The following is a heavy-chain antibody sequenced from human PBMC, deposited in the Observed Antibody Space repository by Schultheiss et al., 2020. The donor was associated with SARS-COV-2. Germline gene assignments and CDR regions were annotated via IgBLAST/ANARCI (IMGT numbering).Heavy chain of an antibody. V-gene: IGHV4-61*02. CDR1: GGSISSGSYY. CDR3: ARQGRSIAVAAY. CDR2: IYTSGST. J-gene: IGHJ4*02. Sequence: QTLSLTCTVSGGSISSGSYYWSWIRQPAGKGLEWIGRIYTSGSTYYNPSLKSRVTISVDTSKNQFSLKLSSVTAADTAVYYCARQGRSIAVAAYWGQGTLVTVSS. D-gene: IGHD6-19*01.